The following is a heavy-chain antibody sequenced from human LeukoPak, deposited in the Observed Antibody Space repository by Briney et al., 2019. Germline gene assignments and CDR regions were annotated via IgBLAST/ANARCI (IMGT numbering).Heavy chain of an antibody. V-gene: IGHV3-30*03. Sequence: GGSLRFSCAASGFSFSSYSMNWVRQAPGKGLEWVAVISYDGSNKYYADSVKGRFTISRDNSKNTLYLQMNSLRAEDTAVYYCARDLRRYCSGGSCYSGFDYWGQGTLVTVSS. J-gene: IGHJ4*02. CDR3: ARDLRRYCSGGSCYSGFDY. CDR2: ISYDGSNK. CDR1: GFSFSSYS. D-gene: IGHD2-15*01.